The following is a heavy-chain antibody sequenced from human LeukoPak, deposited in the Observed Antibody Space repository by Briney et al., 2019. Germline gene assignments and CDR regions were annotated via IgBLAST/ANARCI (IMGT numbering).Heavy chain of an antibody. CDR3: ATDIAVAGTPSSRIFDY. J-gene: IGHJ4*02. CDR1: GYTLTELS. Sequence: GASVKVSCKVSGYTLTELSLHWVRQAPGKGLEWMGGFDPGDGETIYAQKFQGRVTMTEDTSTDTAYMELSSLRSEDTAVYYCATDIAVAGTPSSRIFDYWGQGTLVTVSS. D-gene: IGHD6-19*01. CDR2: FDPGDGET. V-gene: IGHV1-24*01.